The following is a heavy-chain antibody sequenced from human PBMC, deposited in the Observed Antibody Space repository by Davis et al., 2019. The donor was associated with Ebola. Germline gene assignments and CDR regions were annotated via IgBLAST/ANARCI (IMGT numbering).Heavy chain of an antibody. CDR3: ARGAARGDTIFGVVIGNDAFDI. Sequence: GESLKISCAASGISFSNYGMFWVRQAPGKVMEWVAVISPDGSDKNYADSGRGRFTITRDNSKNTLDLQMNSLRPEDTAVYYCARGAARGDTIFGVVIGNDAFDIWGQGTMVTVSS. V-gene: IGHV3-30*03. CDR1: GISFSNYG. D-gene: IGHD3-3*01. CDR2: ISPDGSDK. J-gene: IGHJ3*02.